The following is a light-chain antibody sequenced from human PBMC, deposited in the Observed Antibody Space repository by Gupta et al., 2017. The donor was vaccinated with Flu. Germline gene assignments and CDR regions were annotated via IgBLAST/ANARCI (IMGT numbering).Light chain of an antibody. CDR3: QSYDSSGSGWV. J-gene: IGLJ3*02. CDR2: GNS. CDR1: SSNIGAGYD. V-gene: IGLV1-40*01. Sequence: HSVLTQPPSVSGAPGPWVTISCTGSSSNIGAGYDVHWYQQLPGTAPKLLIYGNSNRPSGVPDRFSGSKSGTSASLAITGLQAEDEADYYCQSYDSSGSGWVFGGGTKLTVL.